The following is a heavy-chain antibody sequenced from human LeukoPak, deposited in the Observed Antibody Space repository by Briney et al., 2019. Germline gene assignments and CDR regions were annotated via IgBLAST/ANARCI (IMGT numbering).Heavy chain of an antibody. D-gene: IGHD5-24*01. CDR3: ARSRDGYNPDNWFDP. CDR1: GYTFTGYY. J-gene: IGHJ5*02. CDR2: INPNSGGT. Sequence: ASVKVSCKASGYTFTGYYMHWVRQAPGQGLEWMGWINPNSGGTNYAQKFQGRVTMTRDTSISTAYMELSRLRSDDTAVYYCARSRDGYNPDNWFDPWGQGTLVTVSS. V-gene: IGHV1-2*02.